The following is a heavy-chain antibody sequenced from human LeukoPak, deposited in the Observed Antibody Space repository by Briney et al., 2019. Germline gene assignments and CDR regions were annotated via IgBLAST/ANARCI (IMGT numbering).Heavy chain of an antibody. J-gene: IGHJ4*02. CDR3: ARVMVYATDSFDY. Sequence: ASVKVYCKASGGTFSSYAISWVRQAPGQGLEWMGGIIPIFGTANYAQKFQGRVTITTDESTSTAYMELSSLRSEDTAVYYCARVMVYATDSFDYWGQGTLVTVSS. V-gene: IGHV1-69*05. CDR2: IIPIFGTA. D-gene: IGHD2-8*01. CDR1: GGTFSSYA.